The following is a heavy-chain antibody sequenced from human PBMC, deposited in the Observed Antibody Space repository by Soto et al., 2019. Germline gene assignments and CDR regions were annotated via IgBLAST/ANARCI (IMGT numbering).Heavy chain of an antibody. CDR3: ARDERSYGEPPFDY. D-gene: IGHD3-16*01. V-gene: IGHV1-2*02. J-gene: IGHJ4*02. CDR2: IKSNGGDP. Sequence: QVQLVQSEAEVREAGASVKVSCKASGFTFTGYYIHWVRQAPGQGLEWMGWIKSNGGDPKYAQKFQDRVTMTRDTSINTVYVELSRLTSDDTAVYYCARDERSYGEPPFDYWGQGTLVAVSS. CDR1: GFTFTGYY.